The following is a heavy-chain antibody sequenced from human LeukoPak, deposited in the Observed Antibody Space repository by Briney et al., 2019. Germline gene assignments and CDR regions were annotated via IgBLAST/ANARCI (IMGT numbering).Heavy chain of an antibody. D-gene: IGHD4-17*01. J-gene: IGHJ4*02. CDR3: ARDADAADKVTVSCYFDS. CDR2: ISYDGSNK. V-gene: IGHV3-30*04. Sequence: GGSLRLSCAASGFTLSSYATHSVRQAPGKGLEWVAVISYDGSNKYYADSPKGRFTISRDNTRNTLCMEMNSLREEGTGLYLCARDADAADKVTVSCYFDSWGQGTLVTVSS. CDR1: GFTLSSYA.